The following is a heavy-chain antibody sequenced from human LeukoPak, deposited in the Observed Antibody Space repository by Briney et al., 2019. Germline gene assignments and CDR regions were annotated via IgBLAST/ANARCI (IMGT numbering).Heavy chain of an antibody. D-gene: IGHD6-13*01. CDR3: ARGVPAAGAKWFDP. CDR1: GGSITSGNW. CDR2: IYHSGST. J-gene: IGHJ5*02. Sequence: SGTLSLTCAVSGGSITSGNWWTWVRQPPGKGLEWIGEIYHSGSTNYNPSLKSRLTISVDKSENQFSLALSSVTAADTAVYYCARGVPAAGAKWFDPWGPGSLVTVSS. V-gene: IGHV4-4*02.